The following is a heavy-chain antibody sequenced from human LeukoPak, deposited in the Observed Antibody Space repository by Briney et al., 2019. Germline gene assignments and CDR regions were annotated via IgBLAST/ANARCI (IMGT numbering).Heavy chain of an antibody. CDR1: GFTFSSYA. V-gene: IGHV3-23*01. CDR3: AKITSWYVTKNWFDP. J-gene: IGHJ5*02. Sequence: GGSLRLFCAASGFTFSSYAMRWLRQAPGKALEWVSAISGSGGSTYYADSVKGRFAISRDNSKNTLYLQMNSLRAEDTAVYYCAKITSWYVTKNWFDPWGQGTLVTVSS. CDR2: ISGSGGST. D-gene: IGHD6-13*01.